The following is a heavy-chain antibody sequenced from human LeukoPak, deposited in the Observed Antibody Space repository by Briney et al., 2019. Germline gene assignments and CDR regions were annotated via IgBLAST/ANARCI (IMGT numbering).Heavy chain of an antibody. V-gene: IGHV3-30*04. Sequence: PGGSLRLSCAASGFTFSSYAMHWVRQAPGKGLEWVAVISYDGSNKYYADSVKGRFTISRDNSKNTLYLQMNSLRAEDTAVYYCARGQWELLPVDYWGQGTLVTVSS. D-gene: IGHD1-26*01. J-gene: IGHJ4*02. CDR2: ISYDGSNK. CDR1: GFTFSSYA. CDR3: ARGQWELLPVDY.